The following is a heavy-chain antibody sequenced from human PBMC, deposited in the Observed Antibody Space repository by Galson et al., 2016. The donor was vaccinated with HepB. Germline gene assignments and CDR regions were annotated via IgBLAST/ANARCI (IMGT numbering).Heavy chain of an antibody. CDR2: IIPIFGRS. V-gene: IGHV1-69*13. Sequence: SVKVSCKASGGTSSSYAISWVRQAPGQGLEWMGGIIPIFGRSNYAQKFQGRVTITADESTTTAYMELTSLRSEDTAVYYCARGSGWYECDYWGQGTRVTVSS. J-gene: IGHJ4*02. D-gene: IGHD6-19*01. CDR3: ARGSGWYECDY. CDR1: GGTSSSYA.